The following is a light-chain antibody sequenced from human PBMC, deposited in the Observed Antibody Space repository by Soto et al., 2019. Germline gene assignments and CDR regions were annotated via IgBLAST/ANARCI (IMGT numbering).Light chain of an antibody. J-gene: IGLJ1*01. Sequence: QSALTQPASVSGSAGQSITLSCTGTSSDVGNYNLVSWYQQHPGTAPKFMIYEVSKRPSGISSRFSGSKSGNTASLTISGLQPEDEADYFCCSYAGSSTYVFGTGTKLTVL. V-gene: IGLV2-23*02. CDR3: CSYAGSSTYV. CDR2: EVS. CDR1: SSDVGNYNL.